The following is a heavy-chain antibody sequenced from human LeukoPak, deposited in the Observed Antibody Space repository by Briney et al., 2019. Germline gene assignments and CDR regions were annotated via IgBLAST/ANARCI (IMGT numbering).Heavy chain of an antibody. CDR1: GFTFSSYW. Sequence: PGGSLRLSCAASGFTFSSYWMSWVRQAPGKGLEWVANIKQDGSEKYYVDSVKGRFTISRDNAKNSLYLQMNSLRAEDTAVYYCARGTYGDYVIPLDYWGQGTLVTVSS. CDR3: ARGTYGDYVIPLDY. D-gene: IGHD4-17*01. CDR2: IKQDGSEK. J-gene: IGHJ4*02. V-gene: IGHV3-7*01.